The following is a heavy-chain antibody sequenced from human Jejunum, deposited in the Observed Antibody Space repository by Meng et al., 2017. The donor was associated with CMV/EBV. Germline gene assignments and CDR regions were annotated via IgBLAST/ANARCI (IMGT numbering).Heavy chain of an antibody. D-gene: IGHD4-11*01. V-gene: IGHV2-5*01. CDR2: IYWNDDK. CDR1: GFALSTSGVV. J-gene: IGHJ4*02. CDR3: AHRTTVTSVDY. Sequence: FSGFALSTSGVVVGWVRQPPGKALEWLGFIYWNDDKRYSPSMKSRLTITMDTSKNQVVLIMTNMDPVDTATYYCAHRTTVTSVDYWGQGTLVTVSS.